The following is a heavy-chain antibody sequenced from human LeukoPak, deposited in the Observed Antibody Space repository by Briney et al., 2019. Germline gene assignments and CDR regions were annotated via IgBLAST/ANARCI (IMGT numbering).Heavy chain of an antibody. CDR1: GFTFSSYW. J-gene: IGHJ4*02. CDR3: ARDQSDSSGYYYEVAFDY. Sequence: GGSLRLSCAASGFTFSSYWMSWVCQAPGKGLEWVANIKQDGSEKYYVDSVKGRFTISRDNAKNSLYLQMNSLRAEDTAVYYCARDQSDSSGYYYEVAFDYWGQGTLVTVSS. CDR2: IKQDGSEK. D-gene: IGHD3-22*01. V-gene: IGHV3-7*01.